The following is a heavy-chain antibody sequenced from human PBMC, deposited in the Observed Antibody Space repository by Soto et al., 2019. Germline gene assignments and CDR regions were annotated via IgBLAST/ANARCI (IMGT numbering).Heavy chain of an antibody. CDR1: RFTFSSYG. D-gene: IGHD6-19*01. V-gene: IGHV3-30*18. CDR3: SKDQAYSSGWYVNY. Sequence: LRLSCAASRFTFSSYGIHWVRQAPGKGLEWVAVISYDGSNKYYADSVKGRFTISRDNSKNTLYLQMNSLRAEDTAVYYCSKDQAYSSGWYVNYWGQGTLVTVSS. CDR2: ISYDGSNK. J-gene: IGHJ4*02.